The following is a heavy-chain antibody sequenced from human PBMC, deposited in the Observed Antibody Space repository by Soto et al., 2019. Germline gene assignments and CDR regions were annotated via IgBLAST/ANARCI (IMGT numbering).Heavy chain of an antibody. J-gene: IGHJ5*02. Sequence: QGQLHESGGGVVHPGTSLRLSCAASGLTFSSSAMHWVRQAPGKGLEWVAMISHDGSHEYYGDSVKGRFSVSRDNSHNILHLQMNSLRIEYTAVYFCARNTDHRLVRGWRDPWGQGTLVTVSS. CDR3: ARNTDHRLVRGWRDP. V-gene: IGHV3-30-3*01. CDR2: ISHDGSHE. D-gene: IGHD3-10*01. CDR1: GLTFSSSA.